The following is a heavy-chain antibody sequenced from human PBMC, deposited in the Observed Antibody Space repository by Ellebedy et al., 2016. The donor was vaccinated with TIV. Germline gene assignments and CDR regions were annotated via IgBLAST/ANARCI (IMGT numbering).Heavy chain of an antibody. CDR3: ARDSEWWYPGVYYYYGMDV. J-gene: IGHJ6*02. Sequence: ASVKVSCKASGYTFTSYYMHWVRQAPGQGLEWMGIINPSGGSTSYAQKLQGRVTMTRDTSTSTVYMELSSLRSEDTAVYYCARDSEWWYPGVYYYYGMDVWGQGTTVTVSS. V-gene: IGHV1-46*04. CDR1: GYTFTSYY. D-gene: IGHD2-15*01. CDR2: INPSGGST.